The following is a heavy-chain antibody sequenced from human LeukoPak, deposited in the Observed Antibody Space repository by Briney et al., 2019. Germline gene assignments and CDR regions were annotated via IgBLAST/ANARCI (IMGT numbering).Heavy chain of an antibody. CDR3: ARVWFGESASDY. CDR2: IIPIFGTA. D-gene: IGHD3-10*01. V-gene: IGHV1-69*13. J-gene: IGHJ4*02. CDR1: GGTFSSYA. Sequence: SVKVSCKASGGTFSSYAISWVRQAPGQGLEWMGGIIPIFGTANYAQKFQGRVTITADESTSTAYMELSSLRSEDTAVYYCARVWFGESASDYWGQGTLVTVSS.